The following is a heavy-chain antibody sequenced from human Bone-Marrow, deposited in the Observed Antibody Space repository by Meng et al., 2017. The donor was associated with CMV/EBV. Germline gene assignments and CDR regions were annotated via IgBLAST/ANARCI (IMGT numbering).Heavy chain of an antibody. V-gene: IGHV1-69*06. CDR1: GGTFSSYA. CDR2: IIPIFGTA. CDR3: ARDESGILTGYSSYYYGMDV. Sequence: SVKVSCKASGGTFSSYAISWVRQAPGQGLEWMGGIIPIFGTANYAQKFQGRVTITADKSTSTAYMELSSLRSEDTAVYYCARDESGILTGYSSYYYGMDVWGQGTTVTVSS. J-gene: IGHJ6*02. D-gene: IGHD3-9*01.